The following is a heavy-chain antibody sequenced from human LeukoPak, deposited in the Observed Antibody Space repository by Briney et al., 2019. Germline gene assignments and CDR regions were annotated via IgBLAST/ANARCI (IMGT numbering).Heavy chain of an antibody. CDR1: GFTFSNYG. CDR3: AKRLGKSRALDY. V-gene: IGHV3-23*01. CDR2: ISGDSRAI. D-gene: IGHD6-19*01. J-gene: IGHJ4*02. Sequence: RTGGSLRLSCVASGFTFSNYGMSWVRQAPGKGLEWVSGISGDSRAIDYAAPVKGRFTMSRDNSRNTVYLQMNSLRADDTAVYFCAKRLGKSRALDYWGRGTLVTVSS.